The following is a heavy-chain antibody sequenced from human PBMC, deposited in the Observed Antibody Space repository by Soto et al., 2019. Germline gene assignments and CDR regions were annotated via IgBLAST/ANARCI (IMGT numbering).Heavy chain of an antibody. CDR3: ASLSGSTGGYSHYGMDI. D-gene: IGHD1-26*01. J-gene: IGHJ6*02. CDR2: IKYDGSSA. Sequence: EVKLVESGGGLVQPGGSLRLSCAASGFSFSAHWMHWVRQAPGKGPVWVSRIKYDGSSADYAASVKGRFTVSRDNAKSMLYLQMNSLRAEDTAVYYCASLSGSTGGYSHYGMDIWGHGTTVIVSS. CDR1: GFSFSAHW. V-gene: IGHV3-74*01.